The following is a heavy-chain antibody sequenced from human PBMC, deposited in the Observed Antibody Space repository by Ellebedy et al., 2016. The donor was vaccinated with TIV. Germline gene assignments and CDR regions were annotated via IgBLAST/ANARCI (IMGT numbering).Heavy chain of an antibody. Sequence: SGPTLVXPTQTLTLTCTFSGFSLSTPGAGVSWIRQPPGKPLEWLALMYWDDDNIYSPSLKTRLTLAKDTSNSQVVLTVTNMDPVDTATYYCAHTAGWAIDYWGQGTLVTVSS. J-gene: IGHJ4*02. V-gene: IGHV2-5*02. CDR1: GFSLSTPGAG. CDR2: MYWDDDN. D-gene: IGHD6-19*01. CDR3: AHTAGWAIDY.